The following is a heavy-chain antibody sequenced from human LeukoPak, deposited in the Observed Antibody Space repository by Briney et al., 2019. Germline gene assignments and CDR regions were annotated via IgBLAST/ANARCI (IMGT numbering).Heavy chain of an antibody. V-gene: IGHV4-30-4*01. CDR1: GGSISSGDYY. CDR3: ARGLLYSSGWYYFDY. J-gene: IGHJ4*02. CDR2: IYYSGST. D-gene: IGHD6-19*01. Sequence: PSETLSLTCTVSGGSISSGDYYWSWIRQPPGKGLEWIGYIYYSGSTYYNPSLKSRVTISVDTSMNQFSLKLSSVTAADTAVYYCARGLLYSSGWYYFDYWGQGTLVTVSS.